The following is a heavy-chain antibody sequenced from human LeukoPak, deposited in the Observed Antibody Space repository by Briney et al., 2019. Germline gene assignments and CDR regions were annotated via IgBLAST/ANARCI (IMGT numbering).Heavy chain of an antibody. CDR3: ARGLSSYYDFWSGHNWFDP. V-gene: IGHV4-34*01. CDR2: INHSGST. D-gene: IGHD3-3*01. Sequence: PSETLSLTCAVYGGSFSGYYWSWIRQPPGKVLEWIGEINHSGSTNYNPSLKSRVTISVDTSKNQFSLKLSSVTAADTAVYYCARGLSSYYDFWSGHNWFDPWGQGTLVTVSS. CDR1: GGSFSGYY. J-gene: IGHJ5*02.